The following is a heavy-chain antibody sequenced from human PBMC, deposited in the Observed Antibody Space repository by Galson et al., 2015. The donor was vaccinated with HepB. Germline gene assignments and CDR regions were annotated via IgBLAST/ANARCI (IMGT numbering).Heavy chain of an antibody. CDR2: INPNSGGT. CDR1: EYTFTDYY. V-gene: IGHV1-2*02. J-gene: IGHJ6*02. CDR3: TREDIKARPGYHYGMDV. D-gene: IGHD6-6*01. Sequence: SVKVSCKASEYTFTDYYMYWVRQAPGQGLEWMGWINPNSGGTNYAQKFQGRVTMTRDTSINTAFMELRRLTSDDSAVYFCTREDIKARPGYHYGMDVWGQGPTVTAS.